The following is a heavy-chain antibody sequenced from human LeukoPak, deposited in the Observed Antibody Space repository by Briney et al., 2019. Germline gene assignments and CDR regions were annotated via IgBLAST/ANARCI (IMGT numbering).Heavy chain of an antibody. CDR3: ARDPSSWYSWFDP. Sequence: SQTLSLTCTVSGGSISSGSYYWSWIRQPAGKGLEWIGRIYTSGSTNYNPSLKSRVTMSVDTSKNQFSLKLSSVTAADTAVYYCARDPSSWYSWFDPWGQGTLVTVSS. J-gene: IGHJ5*02. CDR1: GGSISSGSYY. CDR2: IYTSGST. V-gene: IGHV4-61*02. D-gene: IGHD6-13*01.